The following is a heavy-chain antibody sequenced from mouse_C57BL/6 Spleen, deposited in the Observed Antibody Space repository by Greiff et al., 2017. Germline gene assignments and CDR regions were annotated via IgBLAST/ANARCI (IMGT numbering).Heavy chain of an antibody. D-gene: IGHD2-1*01. V-gene: IGHV1-64*01. CDR1: GYTFTSYW. CDR3: AREEGNYSYAMDY. J-gene: IGHJ4*01. Sequence: VQLQQPGAELVKPGASVKLSCKASGYTFTSYWMHWVKQRPGQGLEWIGMIHPNSGSTNYNEKFKSKATLTVDKSSSTAYMQLSSLTSEDSAVYYCAREEGNYSYAMDYWGQGTSVTVSS. CDR2: IHPNSGST.